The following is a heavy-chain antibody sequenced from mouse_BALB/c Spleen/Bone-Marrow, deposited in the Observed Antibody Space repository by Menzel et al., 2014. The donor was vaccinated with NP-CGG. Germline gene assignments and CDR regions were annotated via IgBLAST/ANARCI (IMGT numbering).Heavy chain of an antibody. Sequence: QVQLQQSGAELVKPGASVKLSCKASGYTFTRYYMYWVKQRPGQGLEWIGEINPTNGGTTFNEKFKIKATLTADKSSSTAYMQLSSLTSEDPAVYYCTRSNYGYWYFDVWGAGTTGIVSS. J-gene: IGHJ1*01. D-gene: IGHD1-1*01. CDR1: GYTFTRYY. CDR2: INPTNGGT. V-gene: IGHV1S81*02. CDR3: TRSNYGYWYFDV.